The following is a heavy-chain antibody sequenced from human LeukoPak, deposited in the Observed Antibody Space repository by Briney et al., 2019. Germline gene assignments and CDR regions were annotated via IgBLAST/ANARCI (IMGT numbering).Heavy chain of an antibody. V-gene: IGHV4-59*01. CDR1: GGSISSYY. Sequence: SETLSLTCTVSGGSISSYYWSWIRQPPGKGLEWIGYIYYSGSTNYNPSLKSRVTISVDTSKNQFSLKLSSVTAADTAVYYCARDHEDPNYFDYWGQGTLVTVSS. CDR2: IYYSGST. CDR3: ARDHEDPNYFDY. J-gene: IGHJ4*02.